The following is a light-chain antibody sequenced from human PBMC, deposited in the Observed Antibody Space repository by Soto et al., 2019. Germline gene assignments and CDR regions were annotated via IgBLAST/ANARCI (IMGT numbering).Light chain of an antibody. V-gene: IGKV3-15*01. Sequence: EIVMTQSPATLSVSPGERATLSCRASQSLSSNLAWYQQKPGQAPRLLIYDASTRATGIPARFSGSGSGTEFTLTISSLQSEDSAVYYCLQYIRWRTFGQGTKVEIK. CDR1: QSLSSN. CDR2: DAS. J-gene: IGKJ1*01. CDR3: LQYIRWRT.